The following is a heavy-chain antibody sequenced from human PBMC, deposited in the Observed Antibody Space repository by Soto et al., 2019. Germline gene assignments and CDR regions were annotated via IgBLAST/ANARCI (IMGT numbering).Heavy chain of an antibody. Sequence: EVQLVESGGSLVQPGGSLRLSCAGSGFTLSEHYIDWVRQAPGKGLEWVGRSRDKPQGYSTAYAASVKGRFTTSRDESKNSAYLQMNSLKTEDTAVYYCVRATYVSDSSGYTRCLDYWGQGTLVTVSS. CDR1: GFTLSEHY. CDR2: SRDKPQGYST. D-gene: IGHD5-12*01. CDR3: VRATYVSDSSGYTRCLDY. V-gene: IGHV3-72*01. J-gene: IGHJ4*02.